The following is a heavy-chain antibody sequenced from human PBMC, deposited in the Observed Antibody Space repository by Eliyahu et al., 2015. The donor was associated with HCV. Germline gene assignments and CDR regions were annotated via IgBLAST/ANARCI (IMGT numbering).Heavy chain of an antibody. V-gene: IGHV3-30-3*01. CDR2: ISYDGSNK. CDR3: ARDTHYDYPTRRGMDV. D-gene: IGHD3-16*01. Sequence: QVQLVESGGGVVQPGRSLXLSCAAXGFXFSXXAXHWVRQAPGKGLEGVAVISYDGSNKYYADSVKGRFTISRDNSKNTLYLQMNSLRAEDTAVYYCARDTHYDYPTRRGMDVWGQGTTVTVSS. J-gene: IGHJ6*02. CDR1: GFXFSXXA.